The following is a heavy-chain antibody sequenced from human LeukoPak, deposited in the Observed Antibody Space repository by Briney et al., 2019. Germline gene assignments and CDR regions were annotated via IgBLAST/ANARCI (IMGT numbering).Heavy chain of an antibody. Sequence: SETLSLTCTVSGGSITSYYWSWIRQPAGKGLEWIGRIYSSGSTNYNPSLKSRVTMSVDTSKNQFSLKLSSVIAADTAVYYCARGSIAAAGVHNWFDPWGQGTLVTVSS. D-gene: IGHD6-13*01. CDR3: ARGSIAAAGVHNWFDP. V-gene: IGHV4-4*07. CDR1: GGSITSYY. J-gene: IGHJ5*02. CDR2: IYSSGST.